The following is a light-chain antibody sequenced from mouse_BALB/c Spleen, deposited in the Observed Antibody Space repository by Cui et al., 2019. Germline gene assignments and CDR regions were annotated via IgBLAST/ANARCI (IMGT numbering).Light chain of an antibody. CDR3: KQWSSKWT. CDR1: SSVSY. V-gene: IGKV4-68*01. J-gene: IGKJ1*01. CDR2: LTS. Sequence: QIVLTQSPALMSASPGEKVTMTCSASSSVSYMYWYQQKPRSSPKPWIYLTSNLASGVPARFSGSGSGTSYSLTISSMEAEDAATYYCKQWSSKWTFGGGTKLEIK.